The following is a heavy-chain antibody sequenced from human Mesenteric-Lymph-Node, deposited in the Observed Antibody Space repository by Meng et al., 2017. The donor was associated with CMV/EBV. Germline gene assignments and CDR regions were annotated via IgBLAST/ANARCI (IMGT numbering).Heavy chain of an antibody. D-gene: IGHD3-9*01. V-gene: IGHV4-34*01. Sequence: QAQLHQCRAGLLKPSETLSFTCAVYCGSFSGYYWNWIRQSSEKGLEWIGEINHSGSTTYNPSFTSRIIISVDTSTNQISLNMSSVTAADTAVYYCARGSSYDILTGYFDYWGQGALVTVSS. CDR3: ARGSSYDILTGYFDY. CDR2: INHSGST. CDR1: CGSFSGYY. J-gene: IGHJ4*02.